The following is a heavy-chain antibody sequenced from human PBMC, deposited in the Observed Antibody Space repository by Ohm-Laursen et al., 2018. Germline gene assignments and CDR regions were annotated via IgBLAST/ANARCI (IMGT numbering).Heavy chain of an antibody. D-gene: IGHD5-12*01. J-gene: IGHJ4*02. CDR2: IWYDGSNK. V-gene: IGHV3-33*01. CDR1: GFTFSSYG. CDR3: ARGGGGYGVDY. Sequence: SLRLSCTASGFTFSSYGMHWVRQAPGKGLGWVAVIWYDGSNKYYADSVKGRFTISRDNSKNTLYLQMNSLRAEDTAVYYCARGGGGYGVDYWGQGTLVTVSS.